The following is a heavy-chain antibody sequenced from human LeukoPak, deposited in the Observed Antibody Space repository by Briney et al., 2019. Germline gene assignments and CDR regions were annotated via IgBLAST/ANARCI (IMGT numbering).Heavy chain of an antibody. J-gene: IGHJ3*02. V-gene: IGHV3-11*06. CDR3: ARVLVADAFDI. D-gene: IGHD2-15*01. CDR2: ISSSSSYT. Sequence: GGPLRLSCGASGFTFSDYYMSWIRQAPGKGLEWVSYISSSSSYTNYADSVKGRFTISRDNAKNSLYLQMNSLRAEDTAVYYCARVLVADAFDIWGQGTMVTVSS. CDR1: GFTFSDYY.